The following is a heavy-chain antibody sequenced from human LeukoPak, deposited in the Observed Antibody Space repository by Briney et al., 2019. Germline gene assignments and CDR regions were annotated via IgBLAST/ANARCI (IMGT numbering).Heavy chain of an antibody. CDR1: GYTFTSYD. J-gene: IGHJ4*02. Sequence: ASVKVSCKASGYTFTSYDINWVRQATGQGLEWMGWMNPNSGNTGYAQKFQGRVTMTRNTSISTAYMELSSLRSEDTAVYYCARDIPLPDIVATAYPGYYFDYWGQGTLVTVSS. CDR3: ARDIPLPDIVATAYPGYYFDY. D-gene: IGHD5-12*01. CDR2: MNPNSGNT. V-gene: IGHV1-8*01.